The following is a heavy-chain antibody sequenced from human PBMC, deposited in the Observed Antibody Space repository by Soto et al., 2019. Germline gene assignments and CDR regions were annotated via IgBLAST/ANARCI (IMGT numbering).Heavy chain of an antibody. CDR3: ARDAPTIAAQDAY. J-gene: IGHJ4*02. CDR1: GYTFPSYG. D-gene: IGHD6-13*01. V-gene: IGHV1-18*01. Sequence: QVQLVQSGAEVKKPGASVKVSCKASGYTFPSYGISWVRQAPGQGLEWMGWISAYNGNTNYAQKLQGRVAMTTDTSTSTASMELRSLRSDDTAVYYCARDAPTIAAQDAYWGQGTLVTFSS. CDR2: ISAYNGNT.